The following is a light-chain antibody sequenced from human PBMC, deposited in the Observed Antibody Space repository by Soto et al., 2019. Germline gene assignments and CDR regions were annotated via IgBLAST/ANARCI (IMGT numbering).Light chain of an antibody. CDR3: QQYASAPWR. Sequence: EIVLTQSPGTLSLSPGERATLSCGASQSVTSQYLAWYQQKAGQAPRLLIYGASSRATGIPDRFSGSGSGTDFTLTVNRLEPEDVAVYYCQQYASAPWRFGPGTKVEIK. V-gene: IGKV3-20*01. J-gene: IGKJ1*01. CDR2: GAS. CDR1: QSVTSQY.